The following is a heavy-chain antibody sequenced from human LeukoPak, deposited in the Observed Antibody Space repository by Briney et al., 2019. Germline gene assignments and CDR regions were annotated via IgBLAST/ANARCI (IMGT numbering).Heavy chain of an antibody. V-gene: IGHV4-59*01. CDR1: GVSISSYY. CDR3: ARAGDYALDY. CDR2: TYYSGST. Sequence: SETLSLTWTVSGVSISSYYGSWIRQPPGKGLEWIGYTYYSGSTNYNPSLKSRVTISVDTSKNQFSLKLSSVTAADTAVYYCARAGDYALDYWGQGTLVTVSS. D-gene: IGHD4-17*01. J-gene: IGHJ4*02.